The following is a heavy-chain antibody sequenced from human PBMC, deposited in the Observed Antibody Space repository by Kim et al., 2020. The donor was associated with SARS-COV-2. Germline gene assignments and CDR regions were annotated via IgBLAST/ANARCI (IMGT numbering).Heavy chain of an antibody. D-gene: IGHD1-26*01. CDR1: GFSFSTSW. Sequence: GGSLRLSCVASGFSFSTSWMHWVRQTPGKGLMWVSRIYARVTNTIYADSVKGRFTISRDNTKNTLYLQMNSLRAEDSAVYYCARDLSRAGASTVDQWG. V-gene: IGHV3-74*01. CDR2: IYARVTNT. CDR3: ARDLSRAGASTVDQ. J-gene: IGHJ4*01.